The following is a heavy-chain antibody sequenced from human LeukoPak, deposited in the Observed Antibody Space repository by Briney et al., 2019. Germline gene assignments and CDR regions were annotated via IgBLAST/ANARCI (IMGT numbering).Heavy chain of an antibody. V-gene: IGHV4-59*08. Sequence: PSETLSLTCTVSGGSISSYYWSWIRQPPGKGLEWIGYIYYSGSTNYNPSLKSRVTISVDTSKDQFSLKLSSVTAADTAVYYCARHSPTYSSGWYVFDYWGQGTLVTVSS. CDR2: IYYSGST. J-gene: IGHJ4*02. D-gene: IGHD6-19*01. CDR3: ARHSPTYSSGWYVFDY. CDR1: GGSISSYY.